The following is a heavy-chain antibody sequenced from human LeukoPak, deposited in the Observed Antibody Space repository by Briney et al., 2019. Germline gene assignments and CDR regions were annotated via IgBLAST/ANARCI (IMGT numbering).Heavy chain of an antibody. J-gene: IGHJ6*02. D-gene: IGHD3-22*01. CDR1: GFTFDDYA. CDR2: ISWDGGST. Sequence: GRSLRLSCAASGFTFDDYAMPWVRQAPGKGLEWVSLISWDGGSTYYADSVKGRFTISRDNSKNSLYLQMNSLRTEDTALYYCAKDMELRDYYDSSGYGMDVWGQGTTVTVSS. V-gene: IGHV3-43*01. CDR3: AKDMELRDYYDSSGYGMDV.